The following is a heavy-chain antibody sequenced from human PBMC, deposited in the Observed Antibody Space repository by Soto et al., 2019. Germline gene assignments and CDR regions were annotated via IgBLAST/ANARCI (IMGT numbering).Heavy chain of an antibody. D-gene: IGHD2-21*01. CDR3: TRHPPIARFENGLDV. CDR1: GRSIRGYY. V-gene: IGHV4-59*08. CDR2: ILYNGYT. Sequence: SATLSLTCSVSGRSIRGYYWSWIRQPTGKGLEWIGYILYNGYTIYSPSLNSRVTISVDTSKNQFSLKLTSVTAADTAMYYCTRHPPIARFENGLDVWGQGTTVT. J-gene: IGHJ6*02.